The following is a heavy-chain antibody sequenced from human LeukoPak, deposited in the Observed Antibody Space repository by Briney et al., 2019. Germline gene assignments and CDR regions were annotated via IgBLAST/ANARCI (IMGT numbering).Heavy chain of an antibody. Sequence: GGSLTLSCEASGFTLSSYSMNWVRHAPGEGLEWISYISTSTTNIYYADSVKGRFTMSRDNDKKSLYLQMNSLRAEDTAVYYCAKDNLFWFVDYWGQGTLVTVSS. D-gene: IGHD3-3*01. CDR1: GFTLSSYS. CDR3: AKDNLFWFVDY. CDR2: ISTSTTNI. V-gene: IGHV3-48*01. J-gene: IGHJ4*02.